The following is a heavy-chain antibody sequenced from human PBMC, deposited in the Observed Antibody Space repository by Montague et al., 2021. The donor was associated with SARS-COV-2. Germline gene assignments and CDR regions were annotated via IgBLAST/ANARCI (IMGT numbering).Heavy chain of an antibody. D-gene: IGHD3-16*01. J-gene: IGHJ5*02. CDR2: INYSGST. CDR1: GGSISSTSYY. V-gene: IGHV4-39*01. Sequence: SETLSLTCTVSGGSISSTSYYWGWIRQPPRKGLEWIGSINYSGSTYYNPSLKSRVTISVDTSKNQFSLKLSSVTAADTAVYYCASGGSDYDDHTGLDAWGQGTLVTVSS. CDR3: ASGGSDYDDHTGLDA.